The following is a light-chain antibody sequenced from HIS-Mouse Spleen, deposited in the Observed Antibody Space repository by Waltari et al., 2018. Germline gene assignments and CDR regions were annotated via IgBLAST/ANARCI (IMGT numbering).Light chain of an antibody. J-gene: IGKJ1*01. CDR3: QQSYSTPRT. CDR1: QSISIY. V-gene: IGKV1-39*01. Sequence: DIQMTQSPSSRSASVGDRVTITFRASQSISIYLNWYQQKPGKAPKLLIYAASSLQSGVPSRFSGSGYGTDFTFTISSMQPEDFATYYCQQSYSTPRTFGQGTKVEIK. CDR2: AAS.